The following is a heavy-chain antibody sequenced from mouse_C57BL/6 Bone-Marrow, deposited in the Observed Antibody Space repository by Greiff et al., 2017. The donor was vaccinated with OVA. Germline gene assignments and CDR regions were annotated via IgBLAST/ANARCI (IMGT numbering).Heavy chain of an antibody. CDR2: IDPSDSET. CDR3: ARSWIDDGYPAWFAY. J-gene: IGHJ3*01. D-gene: IGHD2-3*01. V-gene: IGHV1-52*01. CDR1: GYTFTSYW. Sequence: QVQLQQPGAELVRPGSSVKLSCKASGYTFTSYWMHWVKQRPIQGLEWIGNIDPSDSETHYNQKFKDKATLTVDKSSSTAYMQLSSLTSEDSAVYCCARSWIDDGYPAWFAYWGQGTLVTVSA.